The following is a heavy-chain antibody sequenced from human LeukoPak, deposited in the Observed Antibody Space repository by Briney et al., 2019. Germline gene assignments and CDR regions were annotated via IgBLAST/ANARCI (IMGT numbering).Heavy chain of an antibody. CDR3: ARGDYFIDF. Sequence: SETLSLTCAVSGSSISSTYYWAWIRQPPGKGLEWIGSVFHAGSTYYNPSLKSRVTVSVDTSKNQLSLKLTSVTAADTAVYYCARGDYFIDFWGQGTLVTVSS. J-gene: IGHJ4*02. D-gene: IGHD2/OR15-2a*01. V-gene: IGHV4-38-2*01. CDR2: VFHAGST. CDR1: GSSISSTYY.